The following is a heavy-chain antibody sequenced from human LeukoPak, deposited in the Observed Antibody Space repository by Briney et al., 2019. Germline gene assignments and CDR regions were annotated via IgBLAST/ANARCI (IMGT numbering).Heavy chain of an antibody. Sequence: SETLSLTCTVSGDSISGYYWSWIRQPPGKGLEWIGYIYYSGSTNYNPSLKSRVTISADTSKNQFSLKLTSVTAADTAVYYCARGMGNFDYWGQGTLVTVSS. D-gene: IGHD7-27*01. V-gene: IGHV4-59*12. CDR2: IYYSGST. CDR1: GDSISGYY. J-gene: IGHJ4*02. CDR3: ARGMGNFDY.